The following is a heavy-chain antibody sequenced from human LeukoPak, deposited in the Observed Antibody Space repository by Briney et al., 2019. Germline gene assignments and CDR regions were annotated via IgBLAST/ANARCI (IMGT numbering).Heavy chain of an antibody. CDR2: ISGNNGNT. CDR3: ARARGDSSSWYVLF. CDR1: GYTFTTYG. Sequence: ASVKVSCKASGYTFTTYGITWVRQAPGQGLEWIGWISGNNGNTNYEQKLQGRVTMTTDTSTSTAYMEMRSLSADDTAVSYCARARGDSSSWYVLFWGQGTLVTVSS. J-gene: IGHJ4*02. V-gene: IGHV1-18*01. D-gene: IGHD6-13*01.